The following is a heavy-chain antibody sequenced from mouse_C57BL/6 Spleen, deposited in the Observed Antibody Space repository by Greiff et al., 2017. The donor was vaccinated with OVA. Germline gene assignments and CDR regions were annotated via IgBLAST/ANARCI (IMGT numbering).Heavy chain of an antibody. V-gene: IGHV1-26*01. Sequence: EVQLQQSGPELVKPGASVKISCKASGYTFTDYYMNWVKQSHGKSLEWIGDINPNNGGTSYNQKFKGKATLTVDKSSSTAYMELRSLTSEDSAVYYGARSGGFITPYCDNWVQGTTLTVSS. J-gene: IGHJ2*01. D-gene: IGHD1-1*01. CDR1: GYTFTDYY. CDR3: ARSGGFITPYCDN. CDR2: INPNNGGT.